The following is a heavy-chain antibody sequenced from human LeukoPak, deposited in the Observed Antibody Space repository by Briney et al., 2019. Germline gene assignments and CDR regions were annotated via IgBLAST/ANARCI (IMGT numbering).Heavy chain of an antibody. J-gene: IGHJ2*01. CDR1: GFTFSSYA. D-gene: IGHD3-9*01. CDR3: AKELRYFDCLLSTLNWYFDL. V-gene: IGHV3-23*01. CDR2: ISGSGGST. Sequence: AGGSLRLSCAASGFTFSSYAMSWVRQAPGKGLEWVSAISGSGGSTYYADPVKGRSTISRDNSKNTLYLQMNSLRAEDTAVYYCAKELRYFDCLLSTLNWYFDLWGRGTLVTVSS.